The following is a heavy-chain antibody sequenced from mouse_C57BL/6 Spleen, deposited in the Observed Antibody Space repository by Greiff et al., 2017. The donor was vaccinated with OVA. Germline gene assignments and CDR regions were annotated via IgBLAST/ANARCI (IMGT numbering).Heavy chain of an antibody. CDR3: ARLPDYYGSSPWYFDV. D-gene: IGHD1-1*01. V-gene: IGHV1-53*01. CDR1: GYTFTSYW. CDR2: INPSNGGT. Sequence: LQPGTELVKPGASVKLSCKASGYTFTSYWMHWVKQRPGQGLEWIGNINPSNGGTNYNEKFKSKATLTVDKSSSTAYMQLSSLTSEDSAVYYCARLPDYYGSSPWYFDVWGTGTTVTVSS. J-gene: IGHJ1*03.